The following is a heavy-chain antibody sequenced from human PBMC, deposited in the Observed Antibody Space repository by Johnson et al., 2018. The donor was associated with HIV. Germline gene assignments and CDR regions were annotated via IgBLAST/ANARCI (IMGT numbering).Heavy chain of an antibody. J-gene: IGHJ3*01. V-gene: IGHV3-74*02. D-gene: IGHD3-22*01. CDR3: AIVVIRGDAFDL. CDR2: INYDGTNT. CDR1: GFTFSSYW. Sequence: AQLVESGGGFVQPGGSLRLSCAASGFTFSSYWMHWVRQVPGKGLVWVSRINYDGTNTSYADFVKGRFTISRDNAKNTLFLQMNSLRAEDTAVYYCAIVVIRGDAFDLWGQGTTVTVSS.